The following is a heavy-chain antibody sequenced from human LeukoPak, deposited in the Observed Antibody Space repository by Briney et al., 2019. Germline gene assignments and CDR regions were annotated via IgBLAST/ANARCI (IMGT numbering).Heavy chain of an antibody. CDR1: GFTFSNYF. CDR2: IANDGSHT. J-gene: IGHJ3*02. CDR3: ARERQDTIIHSGAFDI. D-gene: IGHD3-10*01. Sequence: PGGSLRLSCAASGFTFSNYFMHWVRQDPGKGLEWVADIANDGSHTFYVESVKGRFTISRDNSKNTLYLQMNSLRVEDTAVYFCARERQDTIIHSGAFDIWGQGTMVTVSS. V-gene: IGHV3-30-3*01.